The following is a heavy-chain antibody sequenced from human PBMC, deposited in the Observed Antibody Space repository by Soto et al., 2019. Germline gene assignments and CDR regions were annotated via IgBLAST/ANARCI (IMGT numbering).Heavy chain of an antibody. V-gene: IGHV3-23*01. D-gene: IGHD1-26*01. CDR1: GFTFSNYV. CDR3: AKGGPGVGATGYYYYYGMDV. CDR2: ISGSGTTT. Sequence: GGSLRLSCAASGFTFSNYVMSWVRQAPGKGLEWVSAISGSGTTTYYADSVKGRFTISRDNSKNTLYLQMNSLRAEDTALYYCAKGGPGVGATGYYYYYGMDVWGQGTTVTVSS. J-gene: IGHJ6*02.